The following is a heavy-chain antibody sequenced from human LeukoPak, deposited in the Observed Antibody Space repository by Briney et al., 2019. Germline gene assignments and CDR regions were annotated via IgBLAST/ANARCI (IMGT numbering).Heavy chain of an antibody. CDR1: GFTFSSYW. Sequence: GGSLRPSCAASGFTFSSYWMSWVRQAPGKGLEWVANIKQDGSDKNYVEYVEGRFTISRDNAKNSLYLQMNSLRAEDTAVYYCARAASSTTRNLGYWGQGILVTVSS. CDR3: ARAASSTTRNLGY. D-gene: IGHD6-6*01. J-gene: IGHJ4*02. CDR2: IKQDGSDK. V-gene: IGHV3-7*01.